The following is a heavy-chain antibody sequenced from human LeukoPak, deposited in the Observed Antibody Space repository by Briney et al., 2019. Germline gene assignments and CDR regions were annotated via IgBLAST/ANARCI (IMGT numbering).Heavy chain of an antibody. CDR3: ARTYDFGRGPPGDAFDN. CDR2: IYARSGIT. D-gene: IGHD3-3*01. CDR1: GFTFTIFG. J-gene: IGHJ3*02. Sequence: GGSLRLSCAASGFTFTIFGLNWVRQAPGKGPEWVSYIYARSGITYYADSVQGRFTLSRDNARESVLLQMDSLRVDDTAVYYCARTYDFGRGPPGDAFDNWGPGTWVIVSS. V-gene: IGHV3-48*01.